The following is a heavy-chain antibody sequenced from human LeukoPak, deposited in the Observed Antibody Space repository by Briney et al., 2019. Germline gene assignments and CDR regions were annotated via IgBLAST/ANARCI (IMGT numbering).Heavy chain of an antibody. Sequence: SETLSLTCTVSGGSISTYYWSWIRQPPGKGLEWIGYISYTGSTIYNPSLKSRVTISVDTSKNQFSLKLSSVTAADTAVYYCARELTQWGQGTLVTVSS. CDR2: ISYTGST. J-gene: IGHJ4*02. V-gene: IGHV4-59*12. CDR1: GGSISTYY. CDR3: ARELTQ.